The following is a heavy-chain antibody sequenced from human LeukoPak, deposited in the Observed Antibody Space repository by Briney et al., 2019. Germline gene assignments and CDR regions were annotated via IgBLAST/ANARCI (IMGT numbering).Heavy chain of an antibody. Sequence: ASVEVSCKASGGTFSSYAISWVRQAPGQGLEWMGGIIPIFGTANYAQKFQGRVTITADESTSTAYMELSSLRSEDTAVYYCAREARCSGGSCYSRPYYYYGMDVWGQGTTVTVSS. CDR1: GGTFSSYA. CDR2: IIPIFGTA. CDR3: AREARCSGGSCYSRPYYYYGMDV. D-gene: IGHD2-15*01. J-gene: IGHJ6*02. V-gene: IGHV1-69*13.